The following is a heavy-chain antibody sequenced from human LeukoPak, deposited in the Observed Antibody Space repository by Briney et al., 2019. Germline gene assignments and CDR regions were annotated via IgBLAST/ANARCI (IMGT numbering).Heavy chain of an antibody. J-gene: IGHJ4*02. Sequence: GGSLRLSCAASGFTFSSYSMNWVRQAPGKGLEWVSYISSSSSTIYYADSVKGRFTISRDNAKNSLYLQMNSLRAEDTAVYYCARGDYDSVWGSYRYYYFDYWGQGTLVTVSS. CDR3: ARGDYDSVWGSYRYYYFDY. V-gene: IGHV3-48*01. CDR1: GFTFSSYS. D-gene: IGHD3-16*02. CDR2: ISSSSSTI.